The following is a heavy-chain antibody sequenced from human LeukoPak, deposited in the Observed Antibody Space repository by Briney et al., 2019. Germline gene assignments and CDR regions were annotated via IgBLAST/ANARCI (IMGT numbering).Heavy chain of an antibody. CDR1: GFTFSSYS. Sequence: AGGSLRLSCAASGFTFSSYSMNWVRQAPGKGLEWVSYISSSSGTIYYADSVKGRFTISRDNAKNSLYLQMNSLRAEDTALYYCAKDFDYYDSSGYSHWGQGTLVTVSS. V-gene: IGHV3-48*04. CDR3: AKDFDYYDSSGYSH. J-gene: IGHJ4*02. CDR2: ISSSSGTI. D-gene: IGHD3-22*01.